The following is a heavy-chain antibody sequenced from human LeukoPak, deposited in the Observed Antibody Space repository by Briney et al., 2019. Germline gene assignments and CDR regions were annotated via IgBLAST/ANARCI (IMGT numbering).Heavy chain of an antibody. J-gene: IGHJ3*02. CDR1: GFTFDDYA. Sequence: GGSLRLSCAASGFTFDDYAMHWFRQAPGKGLEGVSGISWNSGSIGYADSVKGRFTISRDNAKNSLYLQMNSLRAEDTALYYCAGGHLLRDAFDIWGQGTMVTVSS. CDR2: ISWNSGSI. CDR3: AGGHLLRDAFDI. V-gene: IGHV3-9*01.